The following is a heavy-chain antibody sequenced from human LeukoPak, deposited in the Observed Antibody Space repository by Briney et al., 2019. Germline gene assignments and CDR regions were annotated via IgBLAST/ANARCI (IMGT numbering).Heavy chain of an antibody. CDR1: GFTFSSYG. D-gene: IGHD6-19*01. Sequence: PGGSLRLSCAASGFTFSSYGMHWVRQAPGKGLEWVSGINWNGGSTGYADSVKGRFTISRDNSKNSLYLQMNSLRIEDTALYYCAKGASGWYSGQMQDPWGQGTLVTVSS. CDR2: INWNGGST. J-gene: IGHJ5*02. V-gene: IGHV3-20*04. CDR3: AKGASGWYSGQMQDP.